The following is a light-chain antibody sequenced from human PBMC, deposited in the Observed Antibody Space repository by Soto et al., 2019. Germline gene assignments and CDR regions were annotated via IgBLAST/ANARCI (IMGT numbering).Light chain of an antibody. CDR1: QAINKY. CDR3: QQSYTTPGT. J-gene: IGKJ1*01. Sequence: DIQMTQSPSSLPASVGDSVTITCRASQAINKYLNWYQHKAGQAPKLLIYGASSLHKGVPARFRGSGAGTFFTLTISSLQPEDFATYYCQQSYTTPGTFGRGTTAEIK. V-gene: IGKV1-39*01. CDR2: GAS.